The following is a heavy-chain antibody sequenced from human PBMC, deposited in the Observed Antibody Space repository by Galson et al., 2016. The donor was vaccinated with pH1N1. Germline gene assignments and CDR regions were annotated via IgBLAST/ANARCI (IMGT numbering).Heavy chain of an antibody. V-gene: IGHV3-7*01. CDR1: RFTFSSYW. CDR2: IIQEGSEK. J-gene: IGHJ4*02. CDR3: VRDALDYYDTSGFYFDL. D-gene: IGHD3-22*01. Sequence: SLRLSCAASRFTFSSYWMSWVRQAPGKGLEWVASIIQEGSEKYYVDSVKGRFTISRDNAKNSLFLQMNSLRVEDTAVYYCVRDALDYYDTSGFYFDLWGQGTLVTVSS.